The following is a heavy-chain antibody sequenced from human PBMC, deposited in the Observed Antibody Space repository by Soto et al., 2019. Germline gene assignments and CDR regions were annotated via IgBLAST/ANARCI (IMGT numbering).Heavy chain of an antibody. CDR1: GDLFNNYA. V-gene: IGHV1-69*01. D-gene: IGHD6-13*01. Sequence: QVQLVQSGAEVKEPGSSVKFSCKATGDLFNNYAFNWVRQSPGQGLEWMGRISPLFSTTNYAQKFQGRVSIGADELTTIVYLEVRNWESEDTAMYYCAASSSVAAAGYFKFWGHGTLVTGST. CDR2: ISPLFSTT. J-gene: IGHJ4*01. CDR3: AASSSVAAAGYFKF.